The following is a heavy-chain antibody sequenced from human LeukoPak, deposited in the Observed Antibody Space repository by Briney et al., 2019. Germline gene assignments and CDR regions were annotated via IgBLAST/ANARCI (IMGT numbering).Heavy chain of an antibody. J-gene: IGHJ3*01. CDR3: ARQVVDTAMVDDAFDV. CDR1: GGSISSRSFY. CDR2: IYYSGSA. V-gene: IGHV4-39*01. D-gene: IGHD5-18*01. Sequence: PSETLSLTCSVSGGSISSRSFYWGWIRPPPEKGLEWIGSIYYSGSAYYNPSLKSRVTVSVDTSKNQFSLKVSSVTAADTAVYYCARQVVDTAMVDDAFDVWGQGTMVTVSS.